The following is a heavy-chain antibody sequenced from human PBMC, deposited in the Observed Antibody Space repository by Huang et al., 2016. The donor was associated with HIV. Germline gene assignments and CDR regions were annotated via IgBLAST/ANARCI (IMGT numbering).Heavy chain of an antibody. CDR3: AREFVIFGAPLWPAY. CDR2: ITPGNGNT. CDR1: GYSFTTCA. Sequence: QVQLVQSGAEVKKPGASVKVSCKASGYSFTTCAPHWVRQAPGHRLEWMGWITPGNGNTNDSQEFQGRVTINRDTAASTVYMEVSSLTFEDTAVYYCAREFVIFGAPLWPAYWGQGTLISVSS. V-gene: IGHV1-3*01. J-gene: IGHJ4*02. D-gene: IGHD2-21*01.